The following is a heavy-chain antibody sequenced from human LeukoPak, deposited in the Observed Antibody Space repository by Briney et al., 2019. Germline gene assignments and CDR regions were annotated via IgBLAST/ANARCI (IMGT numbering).Heavy chain of an antibody. Sequence: PGRSLRLSCAASGFTLSYYGMHWVRQAPGKGLEWVAVISYEGSNKYYADSVKGRFTISRDNTKNTLYLQMNSLRAEDTAAYYCAKPYYYDRSGSGVNHFDYWGQGTLVTVSS. V-gene: IGHV3-30*18. CDR3: AKPYYYDRSGSGVNHFDY. CDR1: GFTLSYYG. CDR2: ISYEGSNK. J-gene: IGHJ4*02. D-gene: IGHD3-22*01.